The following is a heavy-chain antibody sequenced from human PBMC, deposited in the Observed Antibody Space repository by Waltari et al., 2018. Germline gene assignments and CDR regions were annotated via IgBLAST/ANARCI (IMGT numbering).Heavy chain of an antibody. D-gene: IGHD6-13*01. CDR3: ARAKTYSSSWFDRNWFDP. Sequence: QVQLQQWGAGLLKPSETLSLTCAVYGGSFSGYYWSWIRKPPGKGLEWIGEINHSGSTNYNPSLKSRVTISVDTSKNQFSLKLSSVTAADTAVYYCARAKTYSSSWFDRNWFDPWGQGTLVTVSS. J-gene: IGHJ5*02. CDR2: INHSGST. CDR1: GGSFSGYY. V-gene: IGHV4-34*01.